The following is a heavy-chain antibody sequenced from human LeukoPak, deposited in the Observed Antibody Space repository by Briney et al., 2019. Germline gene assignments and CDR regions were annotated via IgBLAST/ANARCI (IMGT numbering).Heavy chain of an antibody. CDR3: AKIGVIGHWYYDL. D-gene: IGHD3/OR15-3a*01. CDR1: GFTFSRYA. V-gene: IGHV3-64*04. CDR2: ISSNGGST. Sequence: GGSLRLSCSASGFTFSRYAMHWVRQAPGKGLEYVSAISSNGGSTYYADSVRGRFTIFRDNSKNTMYLQMNSLRVGDTAVYYCAKIGVIGHWYYDLWGRGTLVTVSS. J-gene: IGHJ2*01.